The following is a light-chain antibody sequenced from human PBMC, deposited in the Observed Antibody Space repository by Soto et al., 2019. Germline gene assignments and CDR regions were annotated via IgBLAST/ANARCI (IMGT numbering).Light chain of an antibody. Sequence: EIVLTQSPGTLSLSPGERATLSCRASQNIKINYLAWYLQKPGQAPRLLIFGASNRATGSPDRFSGSGSGRDFTLTIRKLEPEDFAVYYCQQYGSSPYTFGQGTRLEIK. CDR2: GAS. J-gene: IGKJ2*01. V-gene: IGKV3-20*01. CDR1: QNIKINY. CDR3: QQYGSSPYT.